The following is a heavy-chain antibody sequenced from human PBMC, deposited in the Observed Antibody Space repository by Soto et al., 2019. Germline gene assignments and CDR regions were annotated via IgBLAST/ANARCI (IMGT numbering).Heavy chain of an antibody. Sequence: SQTLSLTCAISGDSVSSNSAAWNCIRQSPSRGLEWLGRTYYRSKWYNDYAVSVKSRITINPDTSKNQFFLQLNSVTPEDTAVYYCARDLGMDTAMVYYYYGMDVWGQGTTVTAP. J-gene: IGHJ6*02. CDR2: TYYRSKWYN. V-gene: IGHV6-1*01. D-gene: IGHD5-18*01. CDR3: ARDLGMDTAMVYYYYGMDV. CDR1: GDSVSSNSAA.